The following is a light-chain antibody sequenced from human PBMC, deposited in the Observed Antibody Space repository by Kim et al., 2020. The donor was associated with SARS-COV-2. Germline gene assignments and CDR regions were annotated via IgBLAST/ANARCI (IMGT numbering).Light chain of an antibody. CDR1: QTIGIT. J-gene: IGKJ4*01. CDR2: DAA. CDR3: QQRNNWPPAVT. Sequence: PGERAILSCRASQTIGITLGWYQHKLGQAPRLLIYDAANRAAGIPDRFSGGGSGTDFTLTISSLEPEDFAIYYCQQRNNWPPAVTFGGGTKVDIK. V-gene: IGKV3-11*01.